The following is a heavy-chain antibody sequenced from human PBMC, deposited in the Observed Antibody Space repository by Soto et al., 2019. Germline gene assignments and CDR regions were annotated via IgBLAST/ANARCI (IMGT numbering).Heavy chain of an antibody. CDR3: ARDQGRGKQLEVDY. Sequence: QVQLVQSGAEVKKPGSSVKVSCKASGGTFSSYAISWVRQAPGQGLEWMGGIIPLFGTANYAQKFQGRVTITADESTSTAYMELSSLRSEDTAVYYCARDQGRGKQLEVDYWGQGTLVTVSS. V-gene: IGHV1-69*01. CDR1: GGTFSSYA. D-gene: IGHD6-6*01. CDR2: IIPLFGTA. J-gene: IGHJ4*02.